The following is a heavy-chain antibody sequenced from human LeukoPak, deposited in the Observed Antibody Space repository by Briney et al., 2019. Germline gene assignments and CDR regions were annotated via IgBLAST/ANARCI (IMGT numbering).Heavy chain of an antibody. CDR3: AREGGHGKYHFDY. CDR1: GGSINSGDYY. CDR2: IYYSGYT. V-gene: IGHV4-30-4*01. D-gene: IGHD2-2*01. Sequence: PSQTLSLTCTVSGGSINSGDYYWHWIRRPPGKGLEWIGYIYYSGYTYYHPSLKSRLTMSLDTSKNQFSLKLSSVTAADTAVYYCAREGGHGKYHFDYWGQGSLVTVSS. J-gene: IGHJ4*02.